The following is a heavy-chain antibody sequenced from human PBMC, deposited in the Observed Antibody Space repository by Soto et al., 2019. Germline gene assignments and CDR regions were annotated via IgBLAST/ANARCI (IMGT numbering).Heavy chain of an antibody. CDR1: GDTFTDYY. Sequence: QVQLMQSGAEVKKPGASVKVSCKASGDTFTDYYIHWVRQAPGQGLEWMGTVNPSGGHTTYAQHFLGRVTMPGDTSTSTRYMELTSLTSDDTAIYYCARGGHVVVVTAALDYWGQGTLVTVSS. V-gene: IGHV1-46*01. J-gene: IGHJ4*02. D-gene: IGHD2-21*02. CDR3: ARGGHVVVVTAALDY. CDR2: VNPSGGHT.